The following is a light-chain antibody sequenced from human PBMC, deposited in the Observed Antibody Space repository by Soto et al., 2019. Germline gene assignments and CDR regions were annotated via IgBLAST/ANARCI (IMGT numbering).Light chain of an antibody. CDR3: LQESSYPRT. CDR2: GTS. J-gene: IGKJ1*01. V-gene: IGKV1-6*01. Sequence: AIPMTQCPSSLSASVGDRVTITGRASQGIGTELGWYQQRPGKAPRLLIYGTSTLQYGVPSRFSGSGSDTDFTLIISSLQPEDFATYYCLQESSYPRTSRQGTKVDIK. CDR1: QGIGTE.